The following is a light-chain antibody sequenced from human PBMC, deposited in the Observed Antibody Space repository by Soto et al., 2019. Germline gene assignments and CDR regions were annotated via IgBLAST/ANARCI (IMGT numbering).Light chain of an antibody. V-gene: IGLV2-18*02. Sequence: QSALTQPPSVSGSPGQSVTISCTGATSDVGSYYRVSWFQLPPGTAPKLMIFEVSNRPSGVPDRFSGSKSGNTASLTISGHQAEDEADYYCSSYTTTSVLFGGGTKLTVL. CDR3: SSYTTTSVL. CDR2: EVS. CDR1: TSDVGSYYR. J-gene: IGLJ2*01.